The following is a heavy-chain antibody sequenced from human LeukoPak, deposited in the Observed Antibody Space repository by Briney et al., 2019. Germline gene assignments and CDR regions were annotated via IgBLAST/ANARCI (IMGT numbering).Heavy chain of an antibody. J-gene: IGHJ4*02. Sequence: PSETLSLTCIVSGGSISSSSYYWGWTRQPPGKGLEWIGSIYYGGRTYYNPSLKSRVTISVDTSNNQFSLKVTSVTAADTAVYYCAREAYTMVRGVPFDDWGQGTLVTVSP. D-gene: IGHD3-10*01. V-gene: IGHV4-39*02. CDR3: AREAYTMVRGVPFDD. CDR1: GGSISSSSYY. CDR2: IYYGGRT.